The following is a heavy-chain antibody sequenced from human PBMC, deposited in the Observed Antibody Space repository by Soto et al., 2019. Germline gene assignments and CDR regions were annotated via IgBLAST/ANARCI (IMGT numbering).Heavy chain of an antibody. CDR1: GFTFSDYY. CDR3: ARLLLYSNGWPRSQFDY. D-gene: IGHD6-19*01. CDR2: ISSSGSTI. Sequence: GGSLRLSCAASGFTFSDYYMSWIRQAPGKGLEWVSYISSSGSTIYYADSVKGRFTISRDNAKNSLHLQMNSLRAEDTAVYFCARLLLYSNGWPRSQFDYWGQGTLVTVSS. J-gene: IGHJ4*02. V-gene: IGHV3-11*04.